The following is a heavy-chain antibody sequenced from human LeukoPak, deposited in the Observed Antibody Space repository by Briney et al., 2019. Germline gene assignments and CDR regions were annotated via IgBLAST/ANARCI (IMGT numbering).Heavy chain of an antibody. V-gene: IGHV3-15*01. Sequence: GGSLRLSCAASGFTFNKAWMNWVRQAPGKGLEWIGRILTTGESATTDYGTTDYAAPVKGRFTISRDDSKNTLYLQMNSLKTEDTAVYYCTTRVVTTNDFWGQGILVTVSS. CDR1: GFTFNKAW. J-gene: IGHJ4*02. D-gene: IGHD2-21*02. CDR3: TTRVVTTNDF. CDR2: ILTTGESATTDYGTT.